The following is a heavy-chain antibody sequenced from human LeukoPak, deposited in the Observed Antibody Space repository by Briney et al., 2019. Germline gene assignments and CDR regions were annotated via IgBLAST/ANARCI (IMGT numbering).Heavy chain of an antibody. J-gene: IGHJ4*02. V-gene: IGHV4-39*07. D-gene: IGHD3-16*01. CDR1: GGSVSSNRHY. Sequence: PSETLSLTCSVSGGSVSSNRHYWGWIRQPPGKGLEWIGSIYYSGTTYFNPSLKSRVTISVDTSKNQFSLNLTSVAAADTAVYYCARSHWHVVRVDFWGQGTLVTVSS. CDR3: ARSHWHVVRVDF. CDR2: IYYSGTT.